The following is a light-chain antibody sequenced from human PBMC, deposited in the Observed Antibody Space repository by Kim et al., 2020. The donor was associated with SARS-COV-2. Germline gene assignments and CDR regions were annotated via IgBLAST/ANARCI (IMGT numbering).Light chain of an antibody. Sequence: GQRVTSSCSGSRSNSGRNYVNWYQQLPGTAPKLLIYRNNQRPSGVPDRLSGSKSGTSASLAIGGLRSEDEADYYCAAWDDSLSGWVFGGGTQLTVL. V-gene: IGLV1-47*01. CDR1: RSNSGRNY. CDR2: RNN. CDR3: AAWDDSLSGWV. J-gene: IGLJ3*02.